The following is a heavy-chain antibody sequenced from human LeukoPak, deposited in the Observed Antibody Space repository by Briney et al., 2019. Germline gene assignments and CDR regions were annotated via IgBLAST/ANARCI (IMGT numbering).Heavy chain of an antibody. D-gene: IGHD6-13*01. CDR1: GFTVSSNY. J-gene: IGHJ4*02. V-gene: IGHV3-23*01. CDR3: AKSGGSSWYGSPYYFDY. Sequence: GGSLRLSCAASGFTVSSNYMSWVRQAPGKGLEWVSAISGSGGSTYYADSVKGRFTISRDNSKNTLYLQMNSLRAEDTAVYYCAKSGGSSWYGSPYYFDYWGQGTLVTVSS. CDR2: ISGSGGST.